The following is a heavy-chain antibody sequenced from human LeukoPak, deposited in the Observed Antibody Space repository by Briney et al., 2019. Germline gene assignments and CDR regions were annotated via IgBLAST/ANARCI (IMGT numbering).Heavy chain of an antibody. V-gene: IGHV1-46*01. CDR2: INPSGGRT. CDR3: ARDREAHYGGNSAFDY. J-gene: IGHJ4*02. D-gene: IGHD4-23*01. CDR1: GYTFTSYY. Sequence: GASMKVSCKASGYTFTSYYMHWVRQAPGQGLEWMGIINPSGGRTSYAQKFQGRVTMTRDMSTSTVYMELSSLRSEDTAVYYCARDREAHYGGNSAFDYWGQGTLVTVSS.